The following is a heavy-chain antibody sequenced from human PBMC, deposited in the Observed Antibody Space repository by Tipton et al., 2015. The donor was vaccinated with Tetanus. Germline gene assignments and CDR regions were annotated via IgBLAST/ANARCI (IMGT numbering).Heavy chain of an antibody. CDR2: ISSDGTVI. D-gene: IGHD1-26*01. CDR3: ARAGWGLPY. CDR1: GFTFSNYR. V-gene: IGHV3-74*01. Sequence: SLRLSCAASGFTFSNYRMHWVRQAPGKGLVWVSFISSDGTVIRYADSVKGRFTISRDNAKNAVYLQMSSLRVEDTAVYYRARAGWGLPYGGQGSLVPVS. J-gene: IGHJ4*02.